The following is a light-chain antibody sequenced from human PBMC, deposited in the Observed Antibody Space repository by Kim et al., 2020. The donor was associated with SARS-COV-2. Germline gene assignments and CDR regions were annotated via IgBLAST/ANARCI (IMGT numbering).Light chain of an antibody. CDR2: GAS. V-gene: IGKV3-20*01. Sequence: SPGERATLSCRASQSLRNNYLAWYQQRPDQAPRLLIFGASARATGTPDMFSGGGSETDFTLTICRLEPDDFAVYFCQQYDTTPWTFGQGTKVDIK. J-gene: IGKJ1*01. CDR1: QSLRNNY. CDR3: QQYDTTPWT.